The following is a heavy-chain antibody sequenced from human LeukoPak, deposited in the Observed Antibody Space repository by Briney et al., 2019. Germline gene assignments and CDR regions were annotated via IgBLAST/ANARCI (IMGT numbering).Heavy chain of an antibody. J-gene: IGHJ4*02. V-gene: IGHV1-2*06. CDR3: ARGPRYYYGSGSYYPKYYFDY. Sequence: ASVKVSCKASGYTFTGYYMHWVRQAPGQGLEWMGRINPNSGGTNYAQKFQGRVTMTRDTSISTAYMELSWLRSDDTAVYYCARGPRYYYGSGSYYPKYYFDYWGQGTLVTVSS. CDR1: GYTFTGYY. CDR2: INPNSGGT. D-gene: IGHD3-10*01.